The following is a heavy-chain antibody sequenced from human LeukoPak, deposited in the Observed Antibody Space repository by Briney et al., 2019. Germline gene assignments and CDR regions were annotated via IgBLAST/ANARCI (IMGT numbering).Heavy chain of an antibody. CDR2: INTDNGQT. J-gene: IGHJ3*02. CDR3: ARIVEWMRDAFDI. Sequence: ASVKVSCKASGFALTTYNIVWLRQAPGQGLEWVGLINTDNGQTQYAQNVQDRISVTTDISTNTVYMELMSLGSDDTAVYYCARIVEWMRDAFDIWGQGTMVTVSS. CDR1: GFALTTYN. D-gene: IGHD2-15*01. V-gene: IGHV1-18*01.